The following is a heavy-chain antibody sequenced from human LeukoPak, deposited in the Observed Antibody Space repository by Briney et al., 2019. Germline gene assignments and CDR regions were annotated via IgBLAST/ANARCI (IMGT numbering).Heavy chain of an antibody. CDR2: IYYSGST. Sequence: SETLSLTCTVSGGSISSYYWSWIRQPPGKGLEWIGYIYYSGSTNYNPSLKSRVTISVDTSKNQFSLKLSSVTAADTAVYYCARDTRYSSSSAYFQHWGQGTLVTVSS. V-gene: IGHV4-59*01. D-gene: IGHD6-6*01. CDR1: GGSISSYY. J-gene: IGHJ1*01. CDR3: ARDTRYSSSSAYFQH.